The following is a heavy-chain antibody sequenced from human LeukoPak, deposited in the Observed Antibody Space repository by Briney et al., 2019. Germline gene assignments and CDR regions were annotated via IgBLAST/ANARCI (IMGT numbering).Heavy chain of an antibody. J-gene: IGHJ4*02. CDR1: GFNFDDYG. CDR2: INWNGGSI. Sequence: GGSLRLSCAVSGFNFDDYGMTWVRQAPGKGLEWVSGINWNGGSIGYADSVKGRFTISRDNDKNSLYLQMNSLRAEDTALYYCARGYCSSSTCYYFDYWGQGTLVTVSS. V-gene: IGHV3-20*04. D-gene: IGHD2-2*01. CDR3: ARGYCSSSTCYYFDY.